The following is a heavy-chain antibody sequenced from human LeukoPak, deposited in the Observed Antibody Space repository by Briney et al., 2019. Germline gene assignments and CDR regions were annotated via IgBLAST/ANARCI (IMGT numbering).Heavy chain of an antibody. Sequence: SVKVSCKASGGTFSSYAISWVRQAPGQGLEWMGGIIPIFGTANYAQKFQGRVTITADESTSTAYMELRSLRSDDTAVYYCARDAPSYYAGSGKNLWGQGTLVIVSS. CDR2: IIPIFGTA. CDR1: GGTFSSYA. D-gene: IGHD3-10*01. J-gene: IGHJ5*02. V-gene: IGHV1-69*01. CDR3: ARDAPSYYAGSGKNL.